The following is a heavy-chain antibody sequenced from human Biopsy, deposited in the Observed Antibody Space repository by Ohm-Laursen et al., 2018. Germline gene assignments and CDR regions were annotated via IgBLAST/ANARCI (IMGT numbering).Heavy chain of an antibody. CDR3: AADINVWNVNY. CDR2: FAPENGRI. V-gene: IGHV1-24*01. Sequence: SVKVSCKVSGSRLTEVSMHWVRQAPGQGLEWMGGFAPENGRIVYSQKFQGRVTMTEDTSTNTAYMEVWRLRSDDTAVYYCAADINVWNVNYWGQGTQVIVSS. CDR1: GSRLTEVS. J-gene: IGHJ4*02. D-gene: IGHD1-1*01.